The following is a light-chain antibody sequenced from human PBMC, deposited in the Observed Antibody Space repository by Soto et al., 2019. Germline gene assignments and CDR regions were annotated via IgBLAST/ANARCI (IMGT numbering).Light chain of an antibody. J-gene: IGKJ4*01. CDR2: DAS. CDR3: QQYSSMLS. V-gene: IGKV1-33*01. CDR1: HDVSRN. Sequence: DIQMTQSPSSLSASVGDRVTIACRSSHDVSRNLNWLQQKLGEAPKLLIYDASTLERGVPSRFSGSGSRTYFILTISSMQPDDAATYYRQQYSSMLSFGAGT.